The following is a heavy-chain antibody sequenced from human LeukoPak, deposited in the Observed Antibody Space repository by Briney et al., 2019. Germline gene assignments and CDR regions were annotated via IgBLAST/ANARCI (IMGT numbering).Heavy chain of an antibody. CDR3: ARWQLWSSHYYYHMDV. Sequence: SETLSLTCAVYGGSFSGYYWSWIRQPPGKGLEWIGEINHSGSTNYNPSLKSRVTISVDTSKNQFSLKLSSVTAADTAVYYCARWQLWSSHYYYHMDVWGKGTTATVSS. CDR2: INHSGST. J-gene: IGHJ6*03. V-gene: IGHV4-34*01. D-gene: IGHD5-18*01. CDR1: GGSFSGYY.